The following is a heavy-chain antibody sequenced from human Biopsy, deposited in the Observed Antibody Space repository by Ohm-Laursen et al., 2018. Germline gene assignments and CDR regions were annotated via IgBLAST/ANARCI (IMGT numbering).Heavy chain of an antibody. D-gene: IGHD3-22*01. V-gene: IGHV4-59*01. CDR2: VFYTGST. Sequence: SETLSLTCTVSGDSISSNYWSWIRQPPGKGLDWIGYVFYTGSTDYNPSLQSRVTISVDTSKNHFSLRLRSVTPADTAIYYCARDRGYYSDRTVPGYFDLWGRGTLVTVSS. CDR1: GDSISSNY. CDR3: ARDRGYYSDRTVPGYFDL. J-gene: IGHJ2*01.